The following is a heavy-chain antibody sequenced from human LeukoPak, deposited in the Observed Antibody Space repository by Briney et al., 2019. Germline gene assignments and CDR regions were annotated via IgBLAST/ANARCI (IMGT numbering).Heavy chain of an antibody. CDR3: ARDTVRAFDI. Sequence: SETLSLTCTVSGGSVSSGSYYWSWIRQPPGKGLEWIGYIYYSGSTNYNPSLKSRVTISVDTSKNQFSLKLSSVTAADTAVYYCARDTVRAFDIWGQGTVVTVSS. CDR1: GGSVSSGSYY. D-gene: IGHD4-11*01. CDR2: IYYSGST. J-gene: IGHJ3*02. V-gene: IGHV4-61*01.